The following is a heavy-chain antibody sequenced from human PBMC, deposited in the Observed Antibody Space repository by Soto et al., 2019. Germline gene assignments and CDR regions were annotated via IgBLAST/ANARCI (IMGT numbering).Heavy chain of an antibody. V-gene: IGHV1-3*01. CDR2: INAGNGNT. D-gene: IGHD1-20*01. CDR1: GYTFANYP. Sequence: ASVKVSCKASGYTFANYPMHWVRQAPGQRLEWMGWINAGNGNTKYSQKFQGRVTITRDTSASTAYMELSSLRSEDTAVYYGARGITLPPPLDYWGQGTLVTVSS. CDR3: ARGITLPPPLDY. J-gene: IGHJ4*02.